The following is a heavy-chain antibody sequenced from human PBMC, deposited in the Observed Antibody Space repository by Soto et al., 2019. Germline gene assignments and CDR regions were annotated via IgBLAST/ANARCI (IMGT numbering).Heavy chain of an antibody. CDR2: ISYDGSNK. CDR1: GFTFSSYA. Sequence: QVQLVESGGGVVQPGRSLRLSCAASGFTFSSYAMHWVRQAPGKGLEWVAVISYDGSNKYYADSVKGRFTISRDNSKNTLYLQMNSLRAEDTAVYYCARDLKYSSGWYGVDYWGQGTLVTVSS. V-gene: IGHV3-30-3*01. J-gene: IGHJ4*02. CDR3: ARDLKYSSGWYGVDY. D-gene: IGHD6-19*01.